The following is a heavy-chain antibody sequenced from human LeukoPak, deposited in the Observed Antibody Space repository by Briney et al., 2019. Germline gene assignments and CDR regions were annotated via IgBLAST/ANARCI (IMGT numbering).Heavy chain of an antibody. V-gene: IGHV3-48*03. CDR1: GFTFSNYE. CDR3: ARDLGQYYDTSDNWFDP. J-gene: IGHJ5*02. D-gene: IGHD3-22*01. Sequence: GGSLRLSCAASGFTFSNYEMNWVRQAPGKGLEWISHISNFGDIIHYADSVKGRFTISRDNAKNTLNLQMNSLRAEDTAVYYCARDLGQYYDTSDNWFDPWGQGTLVTVSS. CDR2: ISNFGDII.